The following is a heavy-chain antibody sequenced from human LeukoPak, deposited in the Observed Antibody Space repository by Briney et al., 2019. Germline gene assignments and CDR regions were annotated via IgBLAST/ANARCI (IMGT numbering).Heavy chain of an antibody. CDR2: ISSSSSYI. V-gene: IGHV3-21*01. Sequence: GGSLRLSCAASGFTFSSYSMNWVRQAPGKGLEWVSSISSSSSYIYYADSVKGRFTISRDNGKNSLYLQMNSLRAEDTAVYYCARAPSSRYSTYYMDVWGKGTTVTISS. CDR3: ARAPSSRYSTYYMDV. CDR1: GFTFSSYS. D-gene: IGHD6-13*01. J-gene: IGHJ6*03.